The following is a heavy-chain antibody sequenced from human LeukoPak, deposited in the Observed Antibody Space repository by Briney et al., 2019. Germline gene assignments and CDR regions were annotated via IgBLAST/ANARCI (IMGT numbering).Heavy chain of an antibody. V-gene: IGHV7-4-1*02. J-gene: IGHJ5*02. CDR1: GYTFTSYA. Sequence: ASVKVSCKASGYTFTSYAMNWVRQAPGQGLEWMGWINTNTGNPTYAQGFTGRFVFSLDTSVSTAYLQISSLKAEDTAVYYCARFHYYGSGSYYNGGYPWGQGTLVTVSS. CDR3: ARFHYYGSGSYYNGGYP. D-gene: IGHD3-10*01. CDR2: INTNTGNP.